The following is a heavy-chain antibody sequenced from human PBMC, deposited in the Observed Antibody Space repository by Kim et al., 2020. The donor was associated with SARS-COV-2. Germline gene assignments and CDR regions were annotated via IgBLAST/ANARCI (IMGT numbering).Heavy chain of an antibody. D-gene: IGHD6-13*01. CDR2: ISSSGDST. V-gene: IGHV3-23*01. CDR3: AKGEQLPN. CDR1: GFTFTNNA. Sequence: GGSLRLSCAASGFTFTNNAMTWVRQAPGKGLEWVSRISSSGDSTYYADSVKGRFTISRVNSKNTLYLQMNTLRAEDTAVYYCAKGEQLPNWGQGTLVTVSS. J-gene: IGHJ4*02.